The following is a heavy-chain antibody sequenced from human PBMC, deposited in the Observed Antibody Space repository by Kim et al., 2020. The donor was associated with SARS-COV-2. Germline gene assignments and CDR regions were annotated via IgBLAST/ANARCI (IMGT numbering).Heavy chain of an antibody. V-gene: IGHV3-15*01. D-gene: IGHD3-3*01. Sequence: GRFTISRNDSKNTLYLQMNSLKTEDTAVYYCTTVRYDFWSGYLDWYFDLWGRGTLVTVSS. CDR3: TTVRYDFWSGYLDWYFDL. J-gene: IGHJ2*01.